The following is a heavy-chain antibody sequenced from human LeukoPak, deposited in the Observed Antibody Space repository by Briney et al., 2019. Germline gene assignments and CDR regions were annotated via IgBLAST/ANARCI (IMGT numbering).Heavy chain of an antibody. CDR2: INPQTGAT. J-gene: IGHJ4*02. CDR1: GYSFTGFY. CDR3: ARGGDDSGLYFAY. V-gene: IGHV1-2*02. Sequence: ASVKVSCKASGYSFTGFYIHWVRQAPGQGLEWMAWINPQTGATNYAQKFKGRITTTRDLFITTAYMEVTTLRSDDTAVYYCARGGDDSGLYFAYRGQGTLVTVSS. D-gene: IGHD3-22*01.